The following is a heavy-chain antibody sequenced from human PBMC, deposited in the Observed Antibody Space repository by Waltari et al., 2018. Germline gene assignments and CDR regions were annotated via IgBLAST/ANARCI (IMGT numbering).Heavy chain of an antibody. Sequence: QVQLQQWGAGLLKPSETLSLTCAVYGGSFSGYYWSWIRQPPGKGLEWIGEIHHRGNNNDNQSLKSRVTISVDTSKNQCSLKLSSVTAAETAVYYCARENTSTQLSRFDYWGQGTLVTVSS. J-gene: IGHJ4*02. CDR1: GGSFSGYY. CDR3: ARENTSTQLSRFDY. V-gene: IGHV4-34*01. CDR2: IHHRGNN. D-gene: IGHD5-18*01.